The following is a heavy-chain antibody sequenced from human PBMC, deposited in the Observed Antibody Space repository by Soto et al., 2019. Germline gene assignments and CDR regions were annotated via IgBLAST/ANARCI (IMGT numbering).Heavy chain of an antibody. V-gene: IGHV1-69*13. CDR1: GGTFSSYA. CDR2: IIPIFGTA. D-gene: IGHD2-21*02. CDR3: ARALVVVTAYDYYFDY. J-gene: IGHJ4*02. Sequence: SVKVSCKASGGTFSSYAISWVRQAPGQGLEWMGGIIPIFGTANYAQKFQGRVTITADESTSTAYMELNSLRAEDTAVYYCARALVVVTAYDYYFDYWGQGTLVTVSS.